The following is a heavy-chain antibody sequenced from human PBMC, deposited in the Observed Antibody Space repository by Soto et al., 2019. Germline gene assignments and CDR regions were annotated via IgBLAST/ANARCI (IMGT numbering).Heavy chain of an antibody. Sequence: GASVKVSCKASGYTFTSYGISWVRQAPGQGLEWMGWISAYNGNTNYAQKLQGRVTMTTDTSTSTAYMELRNLRSDDTAVYYCARRSSSSSSYYYYGMDVWGQGTTVTVS. J-gene: IGHJ6*02. D-gene: IGHD6-6*01. CDR2: ISAYNGNT. CDR3: ARRSSSSSSYYYYGMDV. V-gene: IGHV1-18*01. CDR1: GYTFTSYG.